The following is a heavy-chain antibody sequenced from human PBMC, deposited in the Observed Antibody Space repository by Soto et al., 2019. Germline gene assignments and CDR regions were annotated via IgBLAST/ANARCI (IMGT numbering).Heavy chain of an antibody. V-gene: IGHV3-23*01. CDR1: GFTFSSYA. D-gene: IGHD3-16*01. Sequence: PGGSLRLSCAASGFTFSSYAMNWVRQAPGKGLEWVSGISGSGGSTYYADSVKGRFTISRDNSKNTLYLQMNSLRAEDTAVYYCAKDKSSTFYYFDYWGQGTLVTVSS. CDR3: AKDKSSTFYYFDY. J-gene: IGHJ4*02. CDR2: ISGSGGST.